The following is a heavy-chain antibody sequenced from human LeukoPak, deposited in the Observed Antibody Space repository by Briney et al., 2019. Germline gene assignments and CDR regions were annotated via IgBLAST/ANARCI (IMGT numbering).Heavy chain of an antibody. CDR3: ARADYSSSWSHEYFYMDV. V-gene: IGHV4-34*01. CDR1: GGSFSGHY. J-gene: IGHJ6*03. CDR2: INHSGIT. D-gene: IGHD6-13*01. Sequence: SETLSLTCAVYGGSFSGHYWSWIRQPPGKGLEWIAEINHSGITNYNPSLKSRVTISVDTSKNQFSLNLRSVTAADTAVYYCARADYSSSWSHEYFYMDVWGKGTTVTVSS.